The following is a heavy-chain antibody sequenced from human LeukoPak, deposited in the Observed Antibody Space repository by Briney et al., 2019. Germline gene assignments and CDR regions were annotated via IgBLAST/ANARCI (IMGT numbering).Heavy chain of an antibody. V-gene: IGHV3-30-3*01. CDR2: ISYDGSNK. CDR1: GFTFSSYT. D-gene: IGHD4-17*01. J-gene: IGHJ6*02. CDR3: AREDYGDSRIPYYGMDV. Sequence: GGSLRLSCAASGFTFSSYTMHWVRQAPGKGLEWVAVISYDGSNKYYADSVKGRFTISRDNSKNTLYLQMNSLRAEDTAVYYCAREDYGDSRIPYYGMDVWGQGTTVTVSS.